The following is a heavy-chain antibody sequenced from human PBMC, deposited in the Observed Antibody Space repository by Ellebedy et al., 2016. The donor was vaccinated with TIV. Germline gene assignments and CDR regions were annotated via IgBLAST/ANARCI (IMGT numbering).Heavy chain of an antibody. Sequence: SETLSLTXAVSGGSISTSNWWSWVRQPPGKGLEWIGEIYHSGSTNYNPSLKSRVTISVDTSKKQFSLTITSMTAADSAIYYCARGSLVRGLAGWGQGILVTVSS. J-gene: IGHJ4*02. D-gene: IGHD3-10*01. CDR3: ARGSLVRGLAG. V-gene: IGHV4-4*02. CDR2: IYHSGST. CDR1: GGSISTSNW.